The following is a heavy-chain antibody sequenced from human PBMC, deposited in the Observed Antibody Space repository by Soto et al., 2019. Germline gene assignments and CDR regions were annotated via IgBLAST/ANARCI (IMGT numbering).Heavy chain of an antibody. V-gene: IGHV1-18*04. CDR3: ARHHCSGGSCYFGYFDY. CDR1: GYTFTSYG. D-gene: IGHD2-15*01. CDR2: ISAYNGNT. J-gene: IGHJ4*02. Sequence: QVQLVQSGAEVKKPGASVKVSCKASGYTFTSYGISWVRQAPGQGLEWMGWISAYNGNTNYAQKLQGRVTMTTDTSTSTAYMELRSLRSDDTAVYYCARHHCSGGSCYFGYFDYWGQGTLVTVSS.